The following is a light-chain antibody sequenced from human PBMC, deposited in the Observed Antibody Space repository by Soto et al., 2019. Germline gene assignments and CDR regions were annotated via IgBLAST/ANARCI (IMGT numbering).Light chain of an antibody. J-gene: IGLJ1*01. V-gene: IGLV2-14*03. CDR1: SDDVGAYKY. CDR3: ISYTVSRSYV. Sequence: QSALTQPASVSGSPGQSITISCAGTSDDVGAYKYVSWYQQHPGKAPQLVIYSVSDRPSGVSYRFSGSKSGNTASLTISGLQADDEADYYCISYTVSRSYVFGTGTKVTVL. CDR2: SVS.